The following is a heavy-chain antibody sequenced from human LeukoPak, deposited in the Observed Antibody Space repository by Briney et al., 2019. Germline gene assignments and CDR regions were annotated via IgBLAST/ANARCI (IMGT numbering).Heavy chain of an antibody. V-gene: IGHV4-38-2*01. J-gene: IGHJ4*02. CDR3: ARLVSGSYFDY. D-gene: IGHD1-26*01. CDR2: IYHSGTT. CDR1: GYSISSGYY. Sequence: SETLSLTCAVSGYSISSGYYWDWIRQPPGKGLEWIGSIYHSGTTYYNPSLKSRVTISVDTSKNQFSLKLSSVTAADTAVYYCARLVSGSYFDYWGQGTLVTVSS.